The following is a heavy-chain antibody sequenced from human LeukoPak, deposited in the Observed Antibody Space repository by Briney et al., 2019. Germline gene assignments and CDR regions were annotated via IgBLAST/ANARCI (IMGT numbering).Heavy chain of an antibody. CDR3: AKASTVTLDYGMDV. D-gene: IGHD4-17*01. J-gene: IGHJ6*02. V-gene: IGHV1-18*01. Sequence: ASVKVSCKASGYTFTSYGISWVRQAPGQGLEWMGWISAYNSNTNYAQKLQGRVTMTTDTSTSTAYMELRSLRSDDTAVYYCAKASTVTLDYGMDVWGQGTTVTVSS. CDR1: GYTFTSYG. CDR2: ISAYNSNT.